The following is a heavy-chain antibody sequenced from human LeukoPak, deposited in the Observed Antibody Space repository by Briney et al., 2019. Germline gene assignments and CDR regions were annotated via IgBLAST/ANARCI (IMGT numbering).Heavy chain of an antibody. V-gene: IGHV1-3*01. D-gene: IGHD2-2*02. CDR2: INAGNGNT. J-gene: IGHJ6*02. Sequence: ASVKVSCKASGYTFTSYAMHWVRQAPGQRLEWMGWINAGNGNTKYSQKFQGRVTITRDTSASTAYMELSSLRSEDTAVYYCARLGYCSSTSCYSTSYYYYGMDVWGQGTTVTVSS. CDR3: ARLGYCSSTSCYSTSYYYYGMDV. CDR1: GYTFTSYA.